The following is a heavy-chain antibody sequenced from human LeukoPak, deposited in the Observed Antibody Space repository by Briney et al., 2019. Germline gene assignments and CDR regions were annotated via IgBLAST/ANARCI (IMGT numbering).Heavy chain of an antibody. V-gene: IGHV1-69*05. CDR2: IIPIFGTA. D-gene: IGHD3-3*01. J-gene: IGHJ5*02. CDR3: ARENTIFGVDRGGWFDP. CDR1: GSTFSSYA. Sequence: SVKVSCKASGSTFSSYAISWVRQAPGQGLEWMGGIIPIFGTANYAQKFQGRVTITTDESTSTAYMELSSLRSEDTAVYYCARENTIFGVDRGGWFDPWGQGTLVTVSS.